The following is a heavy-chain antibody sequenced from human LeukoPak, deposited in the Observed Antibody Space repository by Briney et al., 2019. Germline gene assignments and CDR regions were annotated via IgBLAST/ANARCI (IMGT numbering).Heavy chain of an antibody. CDR1: GGSFSGYY. Sequence: KPSETLSLTCAVYGGSFSGYYWNWIRQPPGKGLEWIGEINHSGITNYNPSLKSRVTISVDTSKNQFSLNLSSVTAVDTAVYYCAYDSSGSSWGQGILVTVSS. J-gene: IGHJ5*02. D-gene: IGHD3-22*01. CDR2: INHSGIT. V-gene: IGHV4-34*01. CDR3: AYDSSGSS.